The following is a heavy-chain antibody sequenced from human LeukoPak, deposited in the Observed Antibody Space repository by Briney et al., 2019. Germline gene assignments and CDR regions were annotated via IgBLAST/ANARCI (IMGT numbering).Heavy chain of an antibody. Sequence: SETLSLTCAVYGGSFSGYYWSWIRQPPGKGLEWFVEINHSGSTNYNPSLKSRVTISVDTSKNQFSLKLSSVTAADTAVYYCARGARQLRLLTYNWFDPWGQGTLVTVS. CDR3: ARGARQLRLLTYNWFDP. D-gene: IGHD5-18*01. J-gene: IGHJ5*02. CDR2: INHSGST. CDR1: GGSFSGYY. V-gene: IGHV4-34*01.